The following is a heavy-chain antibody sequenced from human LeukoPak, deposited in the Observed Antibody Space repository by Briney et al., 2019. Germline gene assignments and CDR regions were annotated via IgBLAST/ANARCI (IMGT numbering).Heavy chain of an antibody. V-gene: IGHV3-7*03. Sequence: GGSLRLSCAASGFTFSTYWMSWVRQAPGKGLEWVANIHQDGSDKYYVDSVKGRFTISRDNSKNTLYLQMNSLRAEDTAVYYCAKFFGRSFTPYYFDYWGQGTLVTVSS. CDR3: AKFFGRSFTPYYFDY. CDR2: IHQDGSDK. CDR1: GFTFSTYW. D-gene: IGHD3-10*01. J-gene: IGHJ4*02.